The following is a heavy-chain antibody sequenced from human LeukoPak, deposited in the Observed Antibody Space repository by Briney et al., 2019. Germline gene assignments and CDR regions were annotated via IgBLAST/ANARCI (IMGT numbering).Heavy chain of an antibody. CDR3: ARVVTAHKGFDAFDI. J-gene: IGHJ3*02. CDR2: MNPNSGNT. CDR1: GYTFTSYD. Sequence: EASVKVSCKASGYTFTSYDINWVRQATGQGLEWMRWMNPNSGNTGYAQKFHGRVTMTRNTSISTAYMELSSLRSEDTAVYYCARVVTAHKGFDAFDIWGQGTMVTVSS. D-gene: IGHD2-21*02. V-gene: IGHV1-8*01.